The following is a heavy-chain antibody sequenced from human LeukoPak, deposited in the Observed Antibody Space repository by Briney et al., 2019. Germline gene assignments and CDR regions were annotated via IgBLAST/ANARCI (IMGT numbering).Heavy chain of an antibody. V-gene: IGHV1-2*02. D-gene: IGHD3-16*02. J-gene: IGHJ5*02. Sequence: GASVKVSCKASGYTFTGYYMHWVRQAPGQGLEWMGWINPNSGGTNYAQKFQGRVTLTMDTSISTDYMELSRLRSDDTAVYYCARDEGRYPTSWFDPWGQGTLVTVSS. CDR3: ARDEGRYPTSWFDP. CDR2: INPNSGGT. CDR1: GYTFTGYY.